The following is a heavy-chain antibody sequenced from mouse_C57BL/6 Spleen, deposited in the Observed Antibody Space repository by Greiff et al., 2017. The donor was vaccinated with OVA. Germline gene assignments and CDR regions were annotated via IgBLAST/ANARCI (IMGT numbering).Heavy chain of an antibody. J-gene: IGHJ4*01. CDR2: INPSNGGT. D-gene: IGHD3-3*01. CDR1: GYTFTSYW. Sequence: QVQLQQPGTELVKPGASVKLSCKASGYTFTSYWMHWVKQRPGQGLEWIGNINPSNGGTNYTEKFKSKATLTVDKSSSTDYMQLSSLTSEDSAVYYCARGGWFYAMDYWGQGTSVTVSS. V-gene: IGHV1-53*01. CDR3: ARGGWFYAMDY.